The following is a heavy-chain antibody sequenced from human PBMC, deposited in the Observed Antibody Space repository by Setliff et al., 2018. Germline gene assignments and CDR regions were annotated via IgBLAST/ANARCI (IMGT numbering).Heavy chain of an antibody. V-gene: IGHV4-39*01. Sequence: SETLSLTCTVPGVSISSISYYWGWIRQPPGKGLEWIGTVYDSGTTYYNPSLKSRVTIFVDTSKNQFSLNLNSVTAADTGVYYCASCRYQVPYDYWGRGILVTVSS. J-gene: IGHJ4*02. D-gene: IGHD2-2*01. CDR3: ASCRYQVPYDY. CDR2: VYDSGTT. CDR1: GVSISSISYY.